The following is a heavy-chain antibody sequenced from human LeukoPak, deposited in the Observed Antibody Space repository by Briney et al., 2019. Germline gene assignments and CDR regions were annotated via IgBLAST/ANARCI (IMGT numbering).Heavy chain of an antibody. V-gene: IGHV4-38-2*01. CDR3: ARLGNYYHSSGFDY. CDR2: IYHSGST. J-gene: IGHJ4*02. Sequence: PSETLSLTCAVSGYSISSGYYWGWIRPPPGKGLEWIGSIYHSGSTYYNPSLKTPVSISVDTSKNQFSLKLSSVTAADTAVYCCARLGNYYHSSGFDYWGQGTLGTVSS. D-gene: IGHD3-22*01. CDR1: GYSISSGYY.